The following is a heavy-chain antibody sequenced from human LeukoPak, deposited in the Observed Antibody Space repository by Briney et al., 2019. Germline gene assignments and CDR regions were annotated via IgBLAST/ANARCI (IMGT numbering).Heavy chain of an antibody. Sequence: ASVKVSCKASGGTFSSYAISWVRQAPGQGLEWMGGIIPIFGTENYAQKFQGRVTITADESTSTAYMELSSLRSEDTAVYYCARDVEDIVVVPAAIRPTYNWFDPWGQGTLVTVSS. D-gene: IGHD2-2*01. V-gene: IGHV1-69*13. CDR2: IIPIFGTE. J-gene: IGHJ5*02. CDR3: ARDVEDIVVVPAAIRPTYNWFDP. CDR1: GGTFSSYA.